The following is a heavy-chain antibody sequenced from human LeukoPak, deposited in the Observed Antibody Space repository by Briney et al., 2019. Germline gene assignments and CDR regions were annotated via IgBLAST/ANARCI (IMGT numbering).Heavy chain of an antibody. CDR3: ASGPYPAAGTDHQFDY. J-gene: IGHJ4*02. Sequence: SETLSLTCTVYGASISTYYWSWIRQPPGKGLEWIGYIFYSGSTLYNPSLQSRVTISVDTSKNQFSLRLTSVTAADTAVYYCASGPYPAAGTDHQFDYWGQGTLVTVSS. V-gene: IGHV4-59*01. CDR2: IFYSGST. CDR1: GASISTYY. D-gene: IGHD6-13*01.